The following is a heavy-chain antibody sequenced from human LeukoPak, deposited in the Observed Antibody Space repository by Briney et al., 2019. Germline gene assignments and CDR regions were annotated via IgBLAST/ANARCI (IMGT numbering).Heavy chain of an antibody. CDR2: ISSSGANA. V-gene: IGHV3-23*01. CDR3: AKDMELAS. CDR1: GFTFRDAA. Sequence: QSGGSLTLSCAASGFTFRDAAMTWVRQAPGKGLEWVSLISSSGANAYYADSVKGRFTISRDNSKNTLYLQMNSLRGEDTAEYYCAKDMELASWGQGTLVTVSS. D-gene: IGHD1-26*01. J-gene: IGHJ5*02.